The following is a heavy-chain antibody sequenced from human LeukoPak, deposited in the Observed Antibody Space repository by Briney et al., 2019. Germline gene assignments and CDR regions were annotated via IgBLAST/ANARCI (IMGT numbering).Heavy chain of an antibody. CDR3: AKVGLGGYSYGLFDY. D-gene: IGHD5-18*01. Sequence: GGSLRLSCAASGFTFDDYGLSWVRQAPGKGLEWVSGISWNSGSIGYADSVKGRFTISRDNAKNSLYLQMNSLRAEDTALYYCAKVGLGGYSYGLFDYWGQGTLVTVSS. J-gene: IGHJ4*02. CDR2: ISWNSGSI. V-gene: IGHV3-9*01. CDR1: GFTFDDYG.